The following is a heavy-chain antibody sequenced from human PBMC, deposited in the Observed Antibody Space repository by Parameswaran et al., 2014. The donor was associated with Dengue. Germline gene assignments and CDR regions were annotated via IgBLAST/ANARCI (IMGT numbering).Heavy chain of an antibody. V-gene: IGHV1-2*02. Sequence: ASVKVSCKASGYTFTGYYMHWVRQAPGQGLEWMGWINPNSGGTNYAQKFQGRVTMTRDTSISTAYMELSRLRSDDTAVYYCAREYYDFWSGYPGLMDVWGKGTTVTVSS. D-gene: IGHD3-3*01. CDR1: GYTFTGYY. CDR3: AREYYDFWSGYPGLMDV. CDR2: INPNSGGT. J-gene: IGHJ6*03.